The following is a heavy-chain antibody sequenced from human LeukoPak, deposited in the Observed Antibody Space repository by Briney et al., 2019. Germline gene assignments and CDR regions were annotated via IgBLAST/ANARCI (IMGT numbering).Heavy chain of an antibody. CDR3: AKTTAGYSSGRYPGWPVDY. J-gene: IGHJ4*02. D-gene: IGHD6-19*01. CDR2: ISGRGGDT. Sequence: GGSLRLSCAASGFTFSSYAIYWVRQAPGKGLVWVSGISGRGGDTYFADSVKGRFTISRDNSKNTVFLQMDSLRAEDTAVYYCAKTTAGYSSGRYPGWPVDYWGQGTLVTVSS. CDR1: GFTFSSYA. V-gene: IGHV3-23*01.